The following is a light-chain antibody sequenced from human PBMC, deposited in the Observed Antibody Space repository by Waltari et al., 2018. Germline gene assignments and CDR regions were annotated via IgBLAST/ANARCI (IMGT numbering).Light chain of an antibody. CDR3: CSYTRSSTYV. CDR1: NTDVGGSNF. Sequence: QSALSQPASVSGSPGQSITISCSGTNTDVGGSNFVSWFQQYPDKAPKVIIYDTDRPSGCSHRFSGSKFGNTASLTISGLQAEDEADYYCCSYTRSSTYVFGTGTKVTVL. CDR2: DT. V-gene: IGLV2-14*03. J-gene: IGLJ1*01.